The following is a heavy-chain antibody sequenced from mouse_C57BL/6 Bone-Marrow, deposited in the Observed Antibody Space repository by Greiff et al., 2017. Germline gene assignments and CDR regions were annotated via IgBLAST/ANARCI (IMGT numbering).Heavy chain of an antibody. CDR3: AGESGFAPFAY. J-gene: IGHJ3*01. CDR1: GYTFTSYW. Sequence: QVQLQQPGAELVKPGASVKMSCKASGYTFTSYWITWVKQRPGQGLEWIGDINPGSGSTNYNEKFKSKATLTVDTSSSTASMQLSSLTSEDSAVYYCAGESGFAPFAYWGQGTLVTVSA. D-gene: IGHD1-3*01. V-gene: IGHV1-55*01. CDR2: INPGSGST.